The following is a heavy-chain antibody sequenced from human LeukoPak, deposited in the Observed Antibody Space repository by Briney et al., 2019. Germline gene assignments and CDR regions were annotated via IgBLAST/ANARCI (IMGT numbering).Heavy chain of an antibody. CDR2: ISGSGGST. D-gene: IGHD5-18*01. CDR3: ASGGYSYGYHAFDI. CDR1: KLTFSSYV. V-gene: IGHV3-23*01. Sequence: GGSLRLSCAASKLTFSSYVMTWVRQAPGKGLEWVSAISGSGGSTYHADSVKGRFTISRDNPKNTLYLQMNSLRAEDAAVYYCASGGYSYGYHAFDIWGQGTMVTVSS. J-gene: IGHJ3*02.